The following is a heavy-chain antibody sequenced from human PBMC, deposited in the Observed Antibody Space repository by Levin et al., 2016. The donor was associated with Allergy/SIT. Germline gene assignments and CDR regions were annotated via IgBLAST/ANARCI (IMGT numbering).Heavy chain of an antibody. Sequence: WVRQMPGKGLEWIGYIYRSESTYYNPSLKSRVTISLDRSKNQFSLRLNSVTAADTAVYYCARDREYRAFDIWGQGTMVTVSS. D-gene: IGHD6-6*01. J-gene: IGHJ3*02. CDR2: IYRSEST. CDR3: ARDREYRAFDI. V-gene: IGHV4-30-2*01.